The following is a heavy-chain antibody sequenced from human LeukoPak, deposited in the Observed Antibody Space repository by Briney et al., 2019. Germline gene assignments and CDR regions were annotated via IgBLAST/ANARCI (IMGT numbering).Heavy chain of an antibody. CDR3: ARAYCSGGSCYEFDY. J-gene: IGHJ4*02. CDR1: GYTFAGYY. D-gene: IGHD2-15*01. V-gene: IGHV1-2*02. Sequence: ASVKVSCKASGYTFAGYYMHWVRQAPGQGLEWMGWINPNSGGTNYAQKFQGRVTMTRDTSISTAYMELSRLRSDDTAVYYCARAYCSGGSCYEFDYWGQGTLVTVSS. CDR2: INPNSGGT.